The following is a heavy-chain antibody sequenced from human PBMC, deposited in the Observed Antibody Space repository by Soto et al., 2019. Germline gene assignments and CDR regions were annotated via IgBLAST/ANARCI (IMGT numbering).Heavy chain of an antibody. CDR3: AKGDRFYSYGSPDINWFDP. D-gene: IGHD5-18*01. J-gene: IGHJ5*02. CDR2: ISGSGGST. CDR1: GFTFSSYA. Sequence: EVQLLESGGGLVQPGGSLRLSCAASGFTFSSYAMSWVRQAPGKGLEWVSAISGSGGSTYYADSVKGRFTISRDNSKNTLYLQMNSLRAEDTAVYYCAKGDRFYSYGSPDINWFDPWGQGTLVTVSS. V-gene: IGHV3-23*01.